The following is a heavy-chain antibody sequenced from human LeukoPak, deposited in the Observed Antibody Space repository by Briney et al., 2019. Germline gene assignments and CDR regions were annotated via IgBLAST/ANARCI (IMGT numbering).Heavy chain of an antibody. V-gene: IGHV3-9*01. CDR3: AKDMTPGIVGATNY. J-gene: IGHJ4*02. Sequence: GGSLRLSCAASGYPLEDYPIPWVRQAPAKGLEWVSGISWNSGRIGYADSGKGRFTISRDNAKNSLYLQMSSLRAEDTALYYCAKDMTPGIVGATNYWGQGTLVTVSS. CDR2: ISWNSGRI. D-gene: IGHD1-26*01. CDR1: GYPLEDYP.